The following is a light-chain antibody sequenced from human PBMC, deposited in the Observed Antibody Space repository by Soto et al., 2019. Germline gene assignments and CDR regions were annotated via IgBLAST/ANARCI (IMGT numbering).Light chain of an antibody. CDR1: QTISSR. CDR3: QHYNSYLEA. V-gene: IGKV1-5*03. J-gene: IGKJ1*01. CDR2: KAS. Sequence: DIQMTQSPSTLSGSVGDRVTITCRASQTISSRLAWYQQKPGKAPKLLIYKASTLKSGVPSRFSGSGSGTEFTLTISSLQPDDFATYYCQHYNSYLEAFGQGTKVELK.